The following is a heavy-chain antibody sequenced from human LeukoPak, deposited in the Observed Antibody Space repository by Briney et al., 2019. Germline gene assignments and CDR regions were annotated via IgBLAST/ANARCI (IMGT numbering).Heavy chain of an antibody. CDR1: GFTLSSYA. CDR3: ASRYSSGWYAF. Sequence: GGSLRLSCAASGFTLSSYAMTWVRQAPGRGLEWVSSVDGGGGGTYYADSVRGRFTISRDNSKNTLYLQMNSLRAEDTAVYYCASRYSSGWYAFWGQGTLVTVSS. J-gene: IGHJ4*02. D-gene: IGHD6-19*01. V-gene: IGHV3-23*01. CDR2: VDGGGGGT.